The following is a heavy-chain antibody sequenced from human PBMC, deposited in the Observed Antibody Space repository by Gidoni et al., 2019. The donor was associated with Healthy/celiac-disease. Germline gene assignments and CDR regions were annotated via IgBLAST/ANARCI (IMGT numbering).Heavy chain of an antibody. V-gene: IGHV4-39*07. CDR1: GGSISSSSYY. CDR3: ARDIDGYSRFDP. Sequence: QLPLQESGPGLVKPSETLSLTCTVSGGSISSSSYYWGWIRQPPGKGLEWIGSIYYSGSTYYNPSLKSRVTISVDTSKNQFSLKLSSVTAADTAVYYCARDIDGYSRFDPWGQGTLVTVSS. CDR2: IYYSGST. J-gene: IGHJ5*02. D-gene: IGHD3-22*01.